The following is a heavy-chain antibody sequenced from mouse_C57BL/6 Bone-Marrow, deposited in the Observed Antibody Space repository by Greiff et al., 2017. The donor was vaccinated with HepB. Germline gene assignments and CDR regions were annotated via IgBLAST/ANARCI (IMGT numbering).Heavy chain of an antibody. V-gene: IGHV5-17*01. CDR2: ISSGSSTI. CDR3: ARGDGYYVWYFDV. Sequence: VQLQQSVGGLVKPGGSLKLSCAASGFTFSDYGMHWVRQAPEKGLEWVAYISSGSSTIYYADTVKGRFTISRDNAKNTLFLQMTSLRSEDTAMYYCARGDGYYVWYFDVWGTGTTVTVSS. D-gene: IGHD2-3*01. J-gene: IGHJ1*03. CDR1: GFTFSDYG.